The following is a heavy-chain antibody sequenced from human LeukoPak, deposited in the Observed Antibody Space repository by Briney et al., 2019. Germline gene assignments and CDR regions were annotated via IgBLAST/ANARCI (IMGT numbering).Heavy chain of an antibody. Sequence: PSETLSLTCAVYGGSFSGYYWSWIRQPPGKGLEWIGEINHSGSTNYNPSLKSRVTISVDTSKNQFSLKLSSVTAADTAVYYCARDGAKGLDYWGQGTLVTVSS. CDR1: GGSFSGYY. J-gene: IGHJ4*02. CDR2: INHSGST. D-gene: IGHD4/OR15-4a*01. V-gene: IGHV4-34*01. CDR3: ARDGAKGLDY.